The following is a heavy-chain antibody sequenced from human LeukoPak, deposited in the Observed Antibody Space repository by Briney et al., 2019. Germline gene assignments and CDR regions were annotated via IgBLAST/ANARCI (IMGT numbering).Heavy chain of an antibody. CDR2: ISAYNGNT. J-gene: IGHJ4*02. CDR3: ARVGPYDSSGYYGY. D-gene: IGHD3-22*01. Sequence: ASVKVSCKASGYTFTSYGISWVRQAPGQGLEWMGWISAYNGNTNYAQKLQGRVTMTTDTSTSTAYMELRSLRSDDTAVYYCARVGPYDSSGYYGYWGQGTLVTVSS. CDR1: GYTFTSYG. V-gene: IGHV1-18*01.